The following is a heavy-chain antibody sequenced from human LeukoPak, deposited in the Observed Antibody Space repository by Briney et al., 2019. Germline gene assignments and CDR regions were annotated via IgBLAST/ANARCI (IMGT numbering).Heavy chain of an antibody. CDR3: ARAVSDYDILTGYYLQVGYFDY. D-gene: IGHD3-9*01. V-gene: IGHV4-4*07. Sequence: SETLSLTCTVSGGSISSYYWSWIRQPAGKGLEWIGRIYTSGSTNYNPSLKSRVTMSVDTSKNQFSLKLSSVTAVDTAVYYCARAVSDYDILTGYYLQVGYFDYWGQGTLVTVSS. J-gene: IGHJ4*02. CDR2: IYTSGST. CDR1: GGSISSYY.